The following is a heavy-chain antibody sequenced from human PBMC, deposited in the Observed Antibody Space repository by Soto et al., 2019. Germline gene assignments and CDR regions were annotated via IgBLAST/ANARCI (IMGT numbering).Heavy chain of an antibody. D-gene: IGHD2-21*02. Sequence: GGSLRLSCAASGFTFSSYWMNWVRQAPGKGLEWVANIKQDGSEKYYVDSVKGRFTISRDNAKNSLYLQMNSLRAEDTAVYYCARDNIVVVTAYDYWGQGTLVTVSS. V-gene: IGHV3-7*03. CDR1: GFTFSSYW. CDR3: ARDNIVVVTAYDY. J-gene: IGHJ4*02. CDR2: IKQDGSEK.